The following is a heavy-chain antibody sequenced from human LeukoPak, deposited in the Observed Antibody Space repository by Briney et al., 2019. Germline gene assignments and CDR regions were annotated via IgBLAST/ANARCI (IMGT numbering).Heavy chain of an antibody. CDR1: GGSITGGSW. CDR3: ARGIAVAGSIWFDP. V-gene: IGHV4-4*02. Sequence: SGTLSLTCAVSGGSITGGSWWSWVRQPPGKGLEWIGEIYHSGSTNNNPSLKSRVTMSVDKSKNQFSLRLSSVTAADTAVYYCARGIAVAGSIWFDPWGQGTLVTVSS. D-gene: IGHD6-19*01. J-gene: IGHJ5*02. CDR2: IYHSGST.